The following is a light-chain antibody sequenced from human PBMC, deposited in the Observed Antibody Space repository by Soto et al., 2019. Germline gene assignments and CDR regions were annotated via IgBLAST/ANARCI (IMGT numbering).Light chain of an antibody. CDR2: GAS. Sequence: EIVLTQSPGTLSLSPGERATLSCRASQSVRSNYLAWYQQKPGQAPRLLIYGASSRATGIPDRFSGTGSGTDFTRTISRLEPEDCAVYYCQQYGGSPYTFGQGTKLEIK. V-gene: IGKV3-20*01. CDR1: QSVRSNY. J-gene: IGKJ2*01. CDR3: QQYGGSPYT.